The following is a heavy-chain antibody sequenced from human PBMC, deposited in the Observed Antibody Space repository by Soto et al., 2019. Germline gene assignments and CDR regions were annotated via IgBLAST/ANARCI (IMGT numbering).Heavy chain of an antibody. CDR2: ISYDGSNK. Sequence: QVQLVESGGGVVQPGRSLRLSCAASGFTFSSYAMHWVRQAPGKGLEWVAVISYDGSNKYYADSVKGRFTISRDNSKNTRYLQMNSLRADDTAVYYCARPMTRDYWGQGTLVTVSS. J-gene: IGHJ4*02. V-gene: IGHV3-30-3*01. CDR1: GFTFSSYA. CDR3: ARPMTRDY.